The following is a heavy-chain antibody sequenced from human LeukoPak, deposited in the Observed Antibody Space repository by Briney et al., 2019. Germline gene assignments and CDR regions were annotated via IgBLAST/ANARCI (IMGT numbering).Heavy chain of an antibody. CDR2: IYYSGST. J-gene: IGHJ5*02. CDR1: GGSISSSSYY. CDR3: ARHRFSSGWFALLNYFGP. D-gene: IGHD6-19*01. V-gene: IGHV4-39*01. Sequence: SETLSLTCNVSGGSISSSSYYWGWIRQPPGKGLEWIGSIYYSGSTHYNPSLKSRVTISVDTSKNQLSLKVSSVTAADTAVYYCARHRFSSGWFALLNYFGPWGQGTLVTVSS.